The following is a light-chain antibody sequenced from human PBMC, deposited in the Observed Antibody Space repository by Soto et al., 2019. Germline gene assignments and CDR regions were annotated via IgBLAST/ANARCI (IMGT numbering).Light chain of an antibody. CDR2: AAS. CDR3: QQYRSYQIT. V-gene: IGKV1D-16*01. CDR1: QGISSW. J-gene: IGKJ5*01. Sequence: DIQRTQSPSSLSASVGDRVTITCRAIQGISSWLAWYQQKTGKAPKLLIYAASSLQSGVPSRFSGSGSGTDFTLTISRLQNEDFATYDCQQYRSYQITLGKGARREIK.